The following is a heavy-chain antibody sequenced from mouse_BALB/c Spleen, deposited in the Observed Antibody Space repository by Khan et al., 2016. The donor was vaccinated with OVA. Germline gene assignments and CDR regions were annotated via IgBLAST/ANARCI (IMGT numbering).Heavy chain of an antibody. CDR2: ISTGGHYT. Sequence: EVELVESGGGVVKPGGSLKLSCSASGFTFSSFVMSWVRQTPEKRLEWVATISTGGHYTFYPDSVKGRFTISRDNARNTLYLQMSSLRSEDTAMYYCARSLVDYYAMDYWGQGTSVTVSS. CDR1: GFTFSSFV. V-gene: IGHV5-9-3*01. J-gene: IGHJ4*01. CDR3: ARSLVDYYAMDY. D-gene: IGHD2-2*01.